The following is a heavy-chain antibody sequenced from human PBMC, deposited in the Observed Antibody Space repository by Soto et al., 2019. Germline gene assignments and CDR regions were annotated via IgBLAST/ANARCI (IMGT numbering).Heavy chain of an antibody. D-gene: IGHD6-13*01. CDR2: ISAYNGNT. CDR3: AREVAAAGGEYDY. Sequence: QVQLVQSGAEVKNPGASVKVSCKASGYTFTKYGIGWVRQAPGQGLEWMGWISAYNGNTNYAQKLQGRVTMTTDTSTSTAYRELRSLRSDDTAVYYCAREVAAAGGEYDYWGKGTLVTVSS. V-gene: IGHV1-18*01. CDR1: GYTFTKYG. J-gene: IGHJ4*02.